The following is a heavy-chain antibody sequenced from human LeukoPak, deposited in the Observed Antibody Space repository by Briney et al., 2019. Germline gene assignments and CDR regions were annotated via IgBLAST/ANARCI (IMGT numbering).Heavy chain of an antibody. V-gene: IGHV3-23*01. J-gene: IGHJ3*02. CDR2: ISGSGGST. CDR1: GFTFSSYA. CDR3: AKIRVYDSSGYYGTRDGFDI. Sequence: PGGSLRLSCAASGFTFSSYAMSWVRQAPGKGLEWVSAISGSGGSTYYADSVKGRFTISRDNSKNTLYLQMNSLRAEDTAVYYCAKIRVYDSSGYYGTRDGFDIWGQGTMVTVSS. D-gene: IGHD3-22*01.